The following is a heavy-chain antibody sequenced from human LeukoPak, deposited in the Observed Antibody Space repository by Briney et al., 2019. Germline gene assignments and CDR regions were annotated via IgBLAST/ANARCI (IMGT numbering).Heavy chain of an antibody. CDR1: GFTLSSYE. D-gene: IGHD3-22*01. V-gene: IGHV3-48*03. CDR2: ISISGSTI. CDR3: GRGGSSGYNYNAFDV. Sequence: GGSLRLSCAASGFTLSSYEVNWVRQGPGKGLEWVSYISISGSTIYYADSVNGRFTISRDIAKNSLYLQMNSLRPEDTAVYYCGRGGSSGYNYNAFDVWGRGTRVTVSS. J-gene: IGHJ3*01.